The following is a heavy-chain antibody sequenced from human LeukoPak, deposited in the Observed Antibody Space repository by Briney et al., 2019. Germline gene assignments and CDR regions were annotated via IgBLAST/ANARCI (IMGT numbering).Heavy chain of an antibody. CDR3: AREGRSYYYMDV. D-gene: IGHD2-15*01. CDR2: ITSGSSYR. J-gene: IGHJ6*03. Sequence: GGSLRLSCEASGFTFSSYNMNWVRQAPGKGLEWVSSITSGSSYRFYADSVKGRFTISRDNAKNSLYLQMNSLRAEDTAVYYCAREGRSYYYMDVWGKGTTVTVSS. CDR1: GFTFSSYN. V-gene: IGHV3-21*01.